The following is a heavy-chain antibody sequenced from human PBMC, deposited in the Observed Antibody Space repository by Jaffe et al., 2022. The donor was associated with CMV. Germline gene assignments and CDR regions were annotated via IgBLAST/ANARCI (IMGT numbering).Heavy chain of an antibody. J-gene: IGHJ4*02. CDR2: ISSNGGST. D-gene: IGHD2-15*01. Sequence: EVQLVESGGGLVQPGGSLRLSCSASGFTFSSYAMHWVRQAPGKGLEYVSAISSNGGSTYYADSVKGRFTISRDNSKNTLYLQMSSLRAEDTAVYYCVKGSHGGNHLKPGYYFDYWGQGTLVTVSS. CDR1: GFTFSSYA. CDR3: VKGSHGGNHLKPGYYFDY. V-gene: IGHV3-64D*06.